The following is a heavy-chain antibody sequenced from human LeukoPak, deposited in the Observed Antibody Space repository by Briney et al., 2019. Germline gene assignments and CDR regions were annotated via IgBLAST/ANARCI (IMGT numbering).Heavy chain of an antibody. CDR1: GGSIINYY. D-gene: IGHD5-24*01. V-gene: IGHV4-4*07. CDR3: ARGRRDGYNFYWYFDL. J-gene: IGHJ2*01. CDR2: IFPSGST. Sequence: SETLSLTCTVSGGSIINYYWSWIRQPAGKGLEWIGCIFPSGSTNYNSSLKSRVTISVDTSKNQFSLKVSSVTAADTAVYYCARGRRDGYNFYWYFDLWGRGTLVTVSS.